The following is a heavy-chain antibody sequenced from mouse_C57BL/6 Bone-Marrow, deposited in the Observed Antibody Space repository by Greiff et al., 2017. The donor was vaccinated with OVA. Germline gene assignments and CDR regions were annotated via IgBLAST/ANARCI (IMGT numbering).Heavy chain of an antibody. CDR2: IDPENGDT. Sequence: VQLKQSGAELVRPGASVKLSCTASGFNIKDDYMHWVKERPEQGLEWIGWIDPENGDTEYASKFQGKATITADTSSKTVYLHLSSLTAKDTAVYYCTTCQYWYRGTALTVSS. CDR1: GFNIKDDY. V-gene: IGHV14-4*01. CDR3: TTCQY. D-gene: IGHD6-1*01. J-gene: IGHJ2*01.